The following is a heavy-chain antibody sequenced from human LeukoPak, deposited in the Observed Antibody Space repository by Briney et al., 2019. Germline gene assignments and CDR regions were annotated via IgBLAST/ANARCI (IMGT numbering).Heavy chain of an antibody. D-gene: IGHD1-14*01. J-gene: IGHJ4*02. Sequence: SETLSLTCTVSGGSINSYYWSWIRQPPGKGLEWIRYIYYSGSTNYNPSLKSRVTISVDTSNNQFSLRLSSVTAADTAVYYCARRKDYLDYWGQGTLVTVSS. CDR1: GGSINSYY. V-gene: IGHV4-59*12. CDR2: IYYSGST. CDR3: ARRKDYLDY.